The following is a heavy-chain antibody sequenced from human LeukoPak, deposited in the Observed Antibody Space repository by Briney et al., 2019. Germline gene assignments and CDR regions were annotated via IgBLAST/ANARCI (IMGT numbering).Heavy chain of an antibody. Sequence: PSETLSLTCTVSGGSISSSSYYWGWIRQPPGKGLEWIGSIYYSGSTYYNPSLKSRVTISVDTSKNQFSLKLSPVTAADTAVYYCARRLDYYYGMDVWGQGTTVTVSS. CDR2: IYYSGST. CDR3: ARRLDYYYGMDV. V-gene: IGHV4-39*01. CDR1: GGSISSSSYY. J-gene: IGHJ6*02.